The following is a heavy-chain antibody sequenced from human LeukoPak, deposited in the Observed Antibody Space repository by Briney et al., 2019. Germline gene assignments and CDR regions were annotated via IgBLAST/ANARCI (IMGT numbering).Heavy chain of an antibody. CDR1: SGSFSGYY. D-gene: IGHD3-10*01. V-gene: IGHV4-34*01. Sequence: SETLSLTCAVYSGSFSGYYWSWIRQPPGKGLEWIGEINRDGSTNYNPSLKSRVTISVDTSKNQFSLKLTSVTAADTAVYYCARGYGSGSYYNYWGQGTLITVSS. J-gene: IGHJ4*02. CDR3: ARGYGSGSYYNY. CDR2: INRDGST.